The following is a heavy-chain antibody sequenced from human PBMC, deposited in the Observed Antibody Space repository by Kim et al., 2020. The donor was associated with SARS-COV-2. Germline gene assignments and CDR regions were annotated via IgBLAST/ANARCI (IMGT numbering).Heavy chain of an antibody. V-gene: IGHV4-34*01. J-gene: IGHJ6*03. CDR1: GGSFSGYY. Sequence: SETLSLTCAVYGGSFSGYYWSWIRQPPGKGLEWIGEINHSGSTNYNPSLKSRVTISVDTSKNQFSLKLSSVTAADTAVYYCARAAKRQYCSSTSCTQSLPPYYYYYMDGWGKGTTVTVSS. CDR3: ARAAKRQYCSSTSCTQSLPPYYYYYMDG. D-gene: IGHD2-2*01. CDR2: INHSGST.